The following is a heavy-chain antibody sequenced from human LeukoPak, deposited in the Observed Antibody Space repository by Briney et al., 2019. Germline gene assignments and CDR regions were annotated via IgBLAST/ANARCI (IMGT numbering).Heavy chain of an antibody. CDR1: GYTFTSYY. V-gene: IGHV1-46*01. CDR3: AKSGWERNRPGAFDI. J-gene: IGHJ3*02. Sequence: ASVKVSCKASGYTFTSYYMHWVRQAPGQGLEWMGIINPSGGSTSYAQKFQGRVTMTRDTSTSTVYMELSSLRSEDTAVYYCAKSGWERNRPGAFDIWGQGTMVTVSS. D-gene: IGHD1-26*01. CDR2: INPSGGST.